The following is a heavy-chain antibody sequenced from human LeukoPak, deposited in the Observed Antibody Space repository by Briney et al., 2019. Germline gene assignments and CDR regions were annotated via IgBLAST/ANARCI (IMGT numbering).Heavy chain of an antibody. D-gene: IGHD1-26*01. CDR3: AKDFSGSYPYDAFDI. J-gene: IGHJ3*02. CDR2: ISGSGGST. CDR1: GFTLSSYG. Sequence: GGSLRLSCAASGFTLSSYGMSWVRRAPGKGLEWVSAISGSGGSTYYADSVKGRFTISRDNSKNTLYLQMNSLRAEDTAVYYCAKDFSGSYPYDAFDIWGQGTMVTVSS. V-gene: IGHV3-23*01.